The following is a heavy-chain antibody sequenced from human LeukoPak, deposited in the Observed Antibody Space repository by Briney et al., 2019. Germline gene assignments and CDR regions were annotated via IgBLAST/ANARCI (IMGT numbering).Heavy chain of an antibody. CDR1: GYTFTGYY. CDR2: INPNSGGT. Sequence: ASVKVSCKASGYTFTGYYMHWVRQAPGQGLEWMGWINPNSGGTNYAQKFQGRVTMTRDTSISTAYMELSRLRSDDTAVYYCARSSHYYDSSDLNWFDPWGQGTLVTVSS. CDR3: ARSSHYYDSSDLNWFDP. J-gene: IGHJ5*02. V-gene: IGHV1-2*02. D-gene: IGHD3-22*01.